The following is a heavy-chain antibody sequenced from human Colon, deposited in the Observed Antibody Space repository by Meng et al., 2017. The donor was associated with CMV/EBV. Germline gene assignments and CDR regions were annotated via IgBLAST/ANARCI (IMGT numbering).Heavy chain of an antibody. CDR3: ARDGPADATGTFG. Sequence: EVQLVESGGGLVQPGGSLRLSCAASGVTVSDNYMRWVRQAPGKGLEWVSLIYSGGSTAYGDSAKGRFIISRDSSKNTLYLQMNSLRTEDTAVYYCARDGPADATGTFGWGQGTLVTVSS. V-gene: IGHV3-66*02. D-gene: IGHD1-1*01. J-gene: IGHJ4*02. CDR1: GVTVSDNY. CDR2: IYSGGST.